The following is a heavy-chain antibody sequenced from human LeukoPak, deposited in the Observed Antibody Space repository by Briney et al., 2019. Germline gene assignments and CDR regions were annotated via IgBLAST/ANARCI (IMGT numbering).Heavy chain of an antibody. D-gene: IGHD3-22*01. Sequence: PSETLSLTCTVSGGSISSGGYYWSWIRQPPGKGPEWIGYIYHSGSTYYNPSLKSRVTISVDKSKNQFSLKLSSVTAADTAVYYCARASSDYYDSSGYPYYFDYWGQGTLVTVSS. V-gene: IGHV4-30-2*01. CDR3: ARASSDYYDSSGYPYYFDY. J-gene: IGHJ4*02. CDR1: GGSISSGGYY. CDR2: IYHSGST.